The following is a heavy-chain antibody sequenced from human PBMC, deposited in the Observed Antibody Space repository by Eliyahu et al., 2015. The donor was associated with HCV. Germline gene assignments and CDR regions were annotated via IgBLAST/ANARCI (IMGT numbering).Heavy chain of an antibody. CDR3: ASGYGVAIRAID. V-gene: IGHV5-51*01. CDR1: GYSLTNYW. Sequence: EVQLVQSGAEVKKPGESLKISCKGSGYSLTNYWXGWVRQMPGKGLEWMGIIYVDDSDTRYSPSFQGQVTISVDKSLSIAYLQWSSLQASDTAIYYCASGYGVAIRAIDWGQGTLVTVSS. CDR2: IYVDDSDT. D-gene: IGHD3-16*01. J-gene: IGHJ4*02.